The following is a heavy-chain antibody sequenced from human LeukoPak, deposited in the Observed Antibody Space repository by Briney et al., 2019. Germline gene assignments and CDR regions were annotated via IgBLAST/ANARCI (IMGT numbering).Heavy chain of an antibody. V-gene: IGHV5-51*01. CDR2: IYPGDTDT. CDR1: GYSFTTYW. Sequence: KLGESLKISCKDSGYSFTTYWIGWVRQMPGKGLEWMGIIYPGDTDTRYSPSFQGQVTISADKSISTAYLQWSSLRASDTAMYYCARSYDSSGYQIDYWGQGTMVTVSS. D-gene: IGHD3-22*01. CDR3: ARSYDSSGYQIDY. J-gene: IGHJ4*02.